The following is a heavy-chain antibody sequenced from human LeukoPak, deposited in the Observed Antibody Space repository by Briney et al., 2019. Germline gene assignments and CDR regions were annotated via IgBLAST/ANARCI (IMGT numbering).Heavy chain of an antibody. CDR2: ISSSSSYI. CDR1: GFTFSSYS. J-gene: IGHJ4*02. D-gene: IGHD6-13*01. CDR3: TQGIAAAGTTFDY. V-gene: IGHV3-21*01. Sequence: GGSLRLSCAASGFTFSSYSMNWVRQAPGKGLEWVPSISSSSSYIYYADSVKGRFTISRDNAKNSLYLQMNSLRAEDTAVYYCTQGIAAAGTTFDYWGQGTLVTVSS.